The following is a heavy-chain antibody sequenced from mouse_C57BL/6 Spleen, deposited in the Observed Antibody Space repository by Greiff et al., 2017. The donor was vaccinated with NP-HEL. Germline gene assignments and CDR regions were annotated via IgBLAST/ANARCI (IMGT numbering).Heavy chain of an antibody. J-gene: IGHJ4*01. Sequence: QVQLQQPGAELVKPGASVKLSCKASGYTFTSYWMHWVKQRPGQGLEWIGMIHPNSGSTNYNEKFKSKATLTVDKSSSTAYMQLSSLTSEDSAVYYCGRGGLDYYGSTYAMDYWGQGTSVTVSS. CDR2: IHPNSGST. D-gene: IGHD1-1*01. CDR1: GYTFTSYW. CDR3: GRGGLDYYGSTYAMDY. V-gene: IGHV1-64*01.